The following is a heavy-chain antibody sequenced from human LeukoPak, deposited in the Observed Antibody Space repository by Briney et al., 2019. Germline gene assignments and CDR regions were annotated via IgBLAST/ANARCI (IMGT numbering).Heavy chain of an antibody. D-gene: IGHD6-19*01. J-gene: IGHJ4*02. V-gene: IGHV3-7*01. Sequence: GGSLRLSCAASGFTFSSYWMSWVRQAPGKGLEWVANIKQDGSEKYYVDSVKGRFTISRDNAKNSLYLQMNSLRAEDTAVYYCARASGAGSSGSERYYFDYWGQGTLVTVSS. CDR3: ARASGAGSSGSERYYFDY. CDR2: IKQDGSEK. CDR1: GFTFSSYW.